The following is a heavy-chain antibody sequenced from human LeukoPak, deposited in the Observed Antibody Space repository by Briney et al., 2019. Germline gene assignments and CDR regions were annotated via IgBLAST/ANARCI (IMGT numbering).Heavy chain of an antibody. CDR2: IYYSGST. J-gene: IGHJ4*02. CDR3: AKHYGGSGWSYYFDY. CDR1: GDSISSVSYY. D-gene: IGHD6-19*01. Sequence: PSETLSLTCTVSGDSISSVSYYWGWIRQPPGKGLAWIGSIYYSGSTYYNPSLKSRVTISVDTSKNQFSLKLSSVTAADTAVYYCAKHYGGSGWSYYFDYGGRETLSPVS. V-gene: IGHV4-39*01.